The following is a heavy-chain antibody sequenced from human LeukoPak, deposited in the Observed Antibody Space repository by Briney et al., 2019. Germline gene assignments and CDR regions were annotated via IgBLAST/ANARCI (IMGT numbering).Heavy chain of an antibody. Sequence: GGSLRLSCATSGFTFSRHWMSWVRQAPGRGLEWVANINQDGSGKYYVDSVKGRFTISRDNAKNSLYLQMNSLRSEDTAIYYCAEGTTGWGQGTLVTVSS. CDR2: INQDGSGK. J-gene: IGHJ1*01. V-gene: IGHV3-7*01. CDR1: GFTFSRHW. D-gene: IGHD1-1*01. CDR3: AEGTTG.